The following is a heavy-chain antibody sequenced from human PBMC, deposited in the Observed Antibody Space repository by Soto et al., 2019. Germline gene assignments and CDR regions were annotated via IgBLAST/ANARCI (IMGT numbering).Heavy chain of an antibody. CDR3: ARDRAGYYSHFVY. CDR1: RGTFTNYA. V-gene: IGHV1-69*01. CDR2: IMPFFGSG. Sequence: QVYLVQSGAEVKKPGSSVKVSCKALRGTFTNYAFSWVRQAPGQGLEWMGGIMPFFGSGNYAQKFQGRINITADDSTSPVYLELTSLISEDTAVYYCARDRAGYYSHFVYWGQGTLVTVSS. D-gene: IGHD3-22*01. J-gene: IGHJ4*02.